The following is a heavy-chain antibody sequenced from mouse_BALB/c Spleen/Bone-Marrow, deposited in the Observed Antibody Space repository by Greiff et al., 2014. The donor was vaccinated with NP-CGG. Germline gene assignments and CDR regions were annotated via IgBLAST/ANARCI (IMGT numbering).Heavy chain of an antibody. V-gene: IGHV14-3*02. CDR1: GFNIKDTY. CDR2: IDPANGNT. J-gene: IGHJ3*01. D-gene: IGHD2-1*01. Sequence: EVQLVESGAELVKPGASVKLSCTASGFNIKDTYMHWVKQRPEQGLEWIGRIDPANGNTKYDPKFQGKATITADTSSNTAYLQLSSLTSEDTAVYYSARNGNYGAWFAYWGQGTLVTVSA. CDR3: ARNGNYGAWFAY.